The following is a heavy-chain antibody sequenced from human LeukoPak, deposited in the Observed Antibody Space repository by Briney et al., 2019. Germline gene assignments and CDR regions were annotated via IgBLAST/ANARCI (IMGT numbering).Heavy chain of an antibody. CDR3: ARGRGSSGYNYLT. Sequence: PSETLSLTCTVSGGSISSGGYYWSWIRQHPGKGLEWIGYIYYSERTYYNPSLESRVTMSVDTSKNHFSLRLSSVTAADTAVYYCARGRGSSGYNYLTWGQGTLVTVSS. CDR1: GGSISSGGYY. V-gene: IGHV4-31*03. D-gene: IGHD3-22*01. CDR2: IYYSERT. J-gene: IGHJ5*02.